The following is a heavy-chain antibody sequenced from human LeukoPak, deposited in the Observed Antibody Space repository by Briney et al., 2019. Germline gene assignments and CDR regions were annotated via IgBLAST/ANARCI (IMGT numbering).Heavy chain of an antibody. D-gene: IGHD5-18*01. CDR2: INSDGSST. CDR3: ARVGVTTMEIDY. V-gene: IGHV3-74*01. J-gene: IGHJ4*02. Sequence: GGSLRLSCAASGFTFSSYWMHWVRQAPGKGLVWVSRINSDGSSTSYADSAKGRFTISRDNAKNTLYLQMNSLRAEDTAVYYCARVGVTTMEIDYWGQGTLVTVSS. CDR1: GFTFSSYW.